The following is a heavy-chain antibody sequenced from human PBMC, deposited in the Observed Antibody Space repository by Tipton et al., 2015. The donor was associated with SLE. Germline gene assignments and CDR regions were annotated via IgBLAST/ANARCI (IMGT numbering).Heavy chain of an antibody. CDR1: GGSISSYY. V-gene: IGHV4-39*07. D-gene: IGHD6-13*01. Sequence: TLSLTCTVSGGSISSYYWGWIRQPPGKGLEWIGRIYYSGSTYYNPSLKSRVTISVDTSKNQFSLKLSSVTAADTAVYYCARESIAAAGYFDYWGQGTLVTVSS. J-gene: IGHJ4*02. CDR2: IYYSGST. CDR3: ARESIAAAGYFDY.